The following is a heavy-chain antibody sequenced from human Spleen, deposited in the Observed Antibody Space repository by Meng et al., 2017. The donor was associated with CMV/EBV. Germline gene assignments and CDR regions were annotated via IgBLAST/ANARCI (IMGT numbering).Heavy chain of an antibody. Sequence: GESLKISCAASGFSLRSYTMNWVRQAPGKGLEWVSNINTGSSSMYYADSVKGRFTISRDNAKNSLYLHMNSLKAEDTAVYYCARDSWTYCSTTTCSCFDVWGQGTTVTVSS. D-gene: IGHD2-2*01. CDR2: INTGSSSM. CDR3: ARDSWTYCSTTTCSCFDV. V-gene: IGHV3-48*04. J-gene: IGHJ6*02. CDR1: GFSLRSYT.